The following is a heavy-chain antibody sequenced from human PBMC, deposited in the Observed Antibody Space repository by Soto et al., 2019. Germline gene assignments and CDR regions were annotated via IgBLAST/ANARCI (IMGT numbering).Heavy chain of an antibody. Sequence: QVHLVQSGAEVRKPGSSVRVSLQASGGSFHRHTLRWVRPAPGQGLEWMGGILPIFGTANHAQKFQCRVTIIADESTSTVYIELSSLTSNDTAIDYCARGWGYDSTYYYYAYWGRGSLVIVSS. CDR3: ARGWGYDSTYYYYAY. V-gene: IGHV1-69*01. D-gene: IGHD3-16*01. J-gene: IGHJ4*02. CDR2: ILPIFGTA. CDR1: GGSFHRHT.